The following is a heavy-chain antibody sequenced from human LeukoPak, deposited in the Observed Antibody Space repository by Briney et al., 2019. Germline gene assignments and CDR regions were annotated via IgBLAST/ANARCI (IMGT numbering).Heavy chain of an antibody. CDR2: IYTSGYT. V-gene: IGHV4-4*07. D-gene: IGHD4-17*01. CDR3: ASAALDYGVDFDY. CDR1: GGSINGYY. Sequence: SETLSLTCTVSGGSINGYYCSWIRQAAGKGLEWIGHIYTSGYTNYNPSLKSRVTMSVDTSKNQFSLKLSSVTAADTAVYYCASAALDYGVDFDYWGQGTLVTVSS. J-gene: IGHJ4*02.